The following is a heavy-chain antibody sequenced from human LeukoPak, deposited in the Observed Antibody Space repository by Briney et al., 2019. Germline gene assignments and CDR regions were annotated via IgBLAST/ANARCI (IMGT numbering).Heavy chain of an antibody. D-gene: IGHD3-22*01. J-gene: IGHJ4*02. CDR2: IIPILGTT. CDR1: GGTFSSYA. V-gene: IGHV1-69*13. CDR3: ARGIAADDSSGYYYE. Sequence: SVKVSCKASGGTFSSYAISWVRQAPGQGLEWMGGIIPILGTTNYAQKFQGRVTITADESTSTAYMELSSLRSEDTAVYYCARGIAADDSSGYYYEWGQGTLVTVSS.